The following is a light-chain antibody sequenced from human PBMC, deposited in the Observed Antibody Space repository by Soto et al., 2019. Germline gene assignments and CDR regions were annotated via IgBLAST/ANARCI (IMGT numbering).Light chain of an antibody. V-gene: IGKV3-20*01. CDR2: GAS. CDR1: QSVSNF. CDR3: QQYGSSPLT. J-gene: IGKJ4*01. Sequence: EILMTQSPATLSVSPGDRATLSCRASQSVSNFVAWYQQRPGQAPRLLIYGASSRATGIPDRFRGSGSGTDFTLTVSRLEPEDFAIYFCQQYGSSPLTFGGGTKVDIK.